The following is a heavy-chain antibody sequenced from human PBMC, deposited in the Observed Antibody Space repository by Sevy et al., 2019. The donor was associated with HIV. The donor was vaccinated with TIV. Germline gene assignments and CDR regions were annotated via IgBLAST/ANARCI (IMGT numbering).Heavy chain of an antibody. CDR1: GYTYTSYA. D-gene: IGHD4-4*01. V-gene: IGHV1-3*01. CDR2: INAGNGNT. CDR3: ARVGLTTVTTGTHFDY. J-gene: IGHJ4*02. Sequence: ASVKVSCKASGYTYTSYAMHWVRLAPGQRLEWMGWINAGNGNTKYSQKFQGRVTITRDTSASTAYMELSSLRSEDTAVYYCARVGLTTVTTGTHFDYWGQRTLVTVSS.